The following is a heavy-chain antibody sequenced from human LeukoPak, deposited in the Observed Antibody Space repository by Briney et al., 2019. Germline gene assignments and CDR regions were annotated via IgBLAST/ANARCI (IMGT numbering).Heavy chain of an antibody. CDR2: MYAGGTT. V-gene: IGHV3-53*01. Sequence: PGGSLRLSCAASGVIVSRNFMSWVRQAPGKGVQWVAIMYAGGTTDYSESVRGRFYISRDTSNNTLSLQMNSLRAEDTAVYYCARGSGSGWPLDRWGQGTLVTVSS. CDR3: ARGSGSGWPLDR. D-gene: IGHD6-19*01. J-gene: IGHJ5*02. CDR1: GVIVSRNF.